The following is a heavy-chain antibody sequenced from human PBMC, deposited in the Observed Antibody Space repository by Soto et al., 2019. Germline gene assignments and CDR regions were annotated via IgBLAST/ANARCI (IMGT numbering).Heavy chain of an antibody. CDR3: ARGPKAYSCGGFLNFDY. D-gene: IGHD2-21*01. Sequence: EVQLVESGGGLVKPGGSLRLSCAASGFAFSSYSMNWVRQAPGKGLEWVSSISSSSSYIYYADSVKGRFTISRDNAKNSLYLQMNSLRAEDTAVYYCARGPKAYSCGGFLNFDYWGQGTLVTVSS. V-gene: IGHV3-21*01. CDR1: GFAFSSYS. J-gene: IGHJ4*02. CDR2: ISSSSSYI.